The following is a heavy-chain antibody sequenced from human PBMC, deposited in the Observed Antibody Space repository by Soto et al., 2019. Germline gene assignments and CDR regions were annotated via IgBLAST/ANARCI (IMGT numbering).Heavy chain of an antibody. CDR2: INAGNGNT. Sequence: ASVKVSCKASGYTFTSYAMHWVRQAPGQRLEWMGWINAGNGNTKYSQKFQGRVTITRDTSASTAYMELSSLRSEDTAVYYCASSGARYCSSTSCYFARWFDPWGQGTLVTVSS. J-gene: IGHJ5*02. CDR3: ASSGARYCSSTSCYFARWFDP. V-gene: IGHV1-3*01. D-gene: IGHD2-2*01. CDR1: GYTFTSYA.